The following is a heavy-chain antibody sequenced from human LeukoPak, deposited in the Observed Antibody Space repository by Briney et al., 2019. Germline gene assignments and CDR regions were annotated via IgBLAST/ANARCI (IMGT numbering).Heavy chain of an antibody. V-gene: IGHV3-9*01. D-gene: IGHD2-21*02. CDR1: GFIFNNYA. CDR3: ARDFTMGSQYCGGDCYSDY. CDR2: ISWNSGSI. Sequence: GGSLRLSCAGSGFIFNNYAMHWVRQPPGKGLEWVSGISWNSGSIDYADSVKGRFTISRDNAKNSLYLQMNSLRVEDTAVYYCARDFTMGSQYCGGDCYSDYWGQGTLVTVSS. J-gene: IGHJ4*02.